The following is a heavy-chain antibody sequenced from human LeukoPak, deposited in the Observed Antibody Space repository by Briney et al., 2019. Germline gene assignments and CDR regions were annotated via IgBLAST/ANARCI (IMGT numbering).Heavy chain of an antibody. D-gene: IGHD3-22*01. V-gene: IGHV3-7*01. J-gene: IGHJ3*02. CDR1: GFTFSSYW. CDR3: ARDPMTSIAKGAFDI. Sequence: GSLRLSCAASGFTFSSYWMSWVRQAPGKGLEWVANIKQDGSEKYYVDSVKGRFTISRDNAKNSLYLQMNSLRAEDTAVYYCARDPMTSIAKGAFDIWGQGTMVTVSS. CDR2: IKQDGSEK.